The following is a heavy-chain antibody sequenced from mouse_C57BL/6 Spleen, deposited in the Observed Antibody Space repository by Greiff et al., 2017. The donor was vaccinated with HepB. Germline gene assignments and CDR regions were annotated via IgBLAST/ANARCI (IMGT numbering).Heavy chain of an antibody. J-gene: IGHJ3*01. CDR3: PITTVEAFAY. Sequence: VQLQQSGAELVRPGASVTLSCKASGYTFTDYEMHWVKQTPVHGLEWIGAIDPETGGTAYNQKFKGKAILTADKSSSTAYMELRSLTSEDSAVYYCPITTVEAFAYWGQGTLVTVSA. CDR1: GYTFTDYE. D-gene: IGHD1-1*01. V-gene: IGHV1-15*01. CDR2: IDPETGGT.